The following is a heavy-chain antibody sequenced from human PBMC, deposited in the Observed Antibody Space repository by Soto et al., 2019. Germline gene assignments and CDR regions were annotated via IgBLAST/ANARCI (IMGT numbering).Heavy chain of an antibody. CDR1: GFTFSSYS. D-gene: IGHD5-18*01. Sequence: PGGSLRLSCAASGFTFSSYSMNWVRQAPGKGLEWVSYISSTSGTTYYTDSVKGRFTISRDNAKNSLYLQMNSLGVEDTAVYYCARDRYGRIFDYWGQGTLVTVSS. CDR3: ARDRYGRIFDY. J-gene: IGHJ4*02. V-gene: IGHV3-48*01. CDR2: ISSTSGTT.